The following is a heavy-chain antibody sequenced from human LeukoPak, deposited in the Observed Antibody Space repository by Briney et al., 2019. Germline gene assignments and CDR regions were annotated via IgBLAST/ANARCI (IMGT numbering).Heavy chain of an antibody. Sequence: GGSLRLSCAASGFNFSEYYMNWIRQAPGKGLEWISYTSGSGTTKHYADSVKGRFTISRDNAKNSLSLQMNSLRAEDTAVYYCAKEVGVWWIMNFYAMDVWGQGTTVTVSS. CDR3: AKEVGVWWIMNFYAMDV. V-gene: IGHV3-11*01. D-gene: IGHD2-21*01. CDR2: TSGSGTTK. CDR1: GFNFSEYY. J-gene: IGHJ6*02.